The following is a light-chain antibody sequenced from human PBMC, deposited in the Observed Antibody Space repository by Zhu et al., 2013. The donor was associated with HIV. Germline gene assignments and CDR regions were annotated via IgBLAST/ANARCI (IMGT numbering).Light chain of an antibody. Sequence: EVVLTQSPATLSLSPGERATLSCRASQSVSTYLAWFQQNPGQAPRLLIYGASSRATGIPDRFSGXGSGTEFHSHHQQPAAEDVAVYYCHQYYTTPRTLVQGPKLE. J-gene: IGKJ2*01. CDR3: HQYYTTPRT. CDR2: GAS. CDR1: QSVSTY. V-gene: IGKV3D-15*01.